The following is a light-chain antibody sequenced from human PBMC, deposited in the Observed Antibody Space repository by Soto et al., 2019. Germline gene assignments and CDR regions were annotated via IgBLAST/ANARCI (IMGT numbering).Light chain of an antibody. CDR1: QSVSSSY. CDR2: GAS. CDR3: QQYGSSPT. J-gene: IGKJ4*01. V-gene: IGKV3-20*01. Sequence: EIVLTQSPGTLSLSPGERATLSCRASQSVSSSYLAWYQQKPGQAPRLLIYGASSRATGIPDRFSGSGSGTDFTLTISRLEPADFAVDYCQQYGSSPTFGGGTKVEI.